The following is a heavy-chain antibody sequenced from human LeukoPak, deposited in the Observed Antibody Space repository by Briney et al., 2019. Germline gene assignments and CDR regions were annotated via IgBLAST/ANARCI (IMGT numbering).Heavy chain of an antibody. CDR3: ARDYDVLTGYPQPYFDY. Sequence: PSQTLSLTCTVSGGSISSGSYYWSWIRQPAGKGLEWIGRIYTSGSTNYNPSLKSRVTISVDTSKNQFSLKLNSVTAADTAVYYCARDYDVLTGYPQPYFDYWGQGTLVTVSS. J-gene: IGHJ4*02. CDR2: IYTSGST. D-gene: IGHD3-9*01. CDR1: GGSISSGSYY. V-gene: IGHV4-61*02.